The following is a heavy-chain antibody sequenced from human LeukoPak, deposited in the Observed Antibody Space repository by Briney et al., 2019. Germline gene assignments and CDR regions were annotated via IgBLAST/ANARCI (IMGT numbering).Heavy chain of an antibody. CDR1: GFTFSSYG. V-gene: IGHV3-30*18. D-gene: IGHD3-10*01. J-gene: IGHJ4*02. CDR2: ISYDGSNK. CDR3: AKGCGSGSYYLYYFDY. Sequence: GGSLRLSCAASGFTFSSYGMHWVRQAPGKGLEWVAVISYDGSNKYYADSVKGRFTISRDNSKNTLYLQMNSLRAEDTAVYYCAKGCGSGSYYLYYFDYWGQGTLVTVSS.